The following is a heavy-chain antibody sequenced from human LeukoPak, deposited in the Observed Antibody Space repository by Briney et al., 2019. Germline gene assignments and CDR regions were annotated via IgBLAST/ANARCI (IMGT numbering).Heavy chain of an antibody. D-gene: IGHD6-19*01. CDR2: ISYSGNT. Sequence: SETLSLTCAVSGVSISTSTYYWSWIRQPPGKGLEWIGYISYSGNTNYNPSLKSRVTISVDTSKNQFSLKLSSVTAADTAVYYCARSQWLSPFDIWGQGTMVTVSS. V-gene: IGHV4-61*05. J-gene: IGHJ3*02. CDR1: GVSISTSTYY. CDR3: ARSQWLSPFDI.